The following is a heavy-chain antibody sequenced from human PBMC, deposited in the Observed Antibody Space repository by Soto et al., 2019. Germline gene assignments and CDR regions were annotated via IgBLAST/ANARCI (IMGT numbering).Heavy chain of an antibody. CDR3: ATSSDTGYIFDF. J-gene: IGHJ4*02. CDR2: IKQNGGEE. D-gene: IGHD3-9*01. CDR1: GFTFTSYW. V-gene: IGHV3-7*01. Sequence: GGSLRLSCAASGFTFTSYWMSWVRQAPGKGLEWVASIKQNGGEEYYVDSVKGRFTISSDNAKNSLYLEMNSLRVEDRAVYYCATSSDTGYIFDFWGQGTLVTVSS.